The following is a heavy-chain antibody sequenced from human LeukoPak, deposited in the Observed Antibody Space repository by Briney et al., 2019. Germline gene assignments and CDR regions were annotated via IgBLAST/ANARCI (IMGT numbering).Heavy chain of an antibody. D-gene: IGHD3-10*01. V-gene: IGHV4-59*08. Sequence: SETLSLTCTVSAGSISGYYWSWIRQTPGKRPEWIGYIYYSGSTKYNPSLKSRVTISIDTSKNQFSLKLRSVTAADTAVYYCARHGGLVRGFSDAFDIWGQGTMVTVSS. CDR3: ARHGGLVRGFSDAFDI. CDR1: AGSISGYY. CDR2: IYYSGST. J-gene: IGHJ3*02.